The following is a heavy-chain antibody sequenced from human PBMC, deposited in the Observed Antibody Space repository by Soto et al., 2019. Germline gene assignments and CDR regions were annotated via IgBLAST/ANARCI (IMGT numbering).Heavy chain of an antibody. CDR1: GFTFSNYW. V-gene: IGHV3-74*01. J-gene: IGHJ6*02. CDR3: ARNSPGVYALWVDV. Sequence: EVQLVESGGGLVEPGGSLRLSCAASGFTFSNYWMHWVRQAPGKGLVWVARIDTDGNSINYADLVEGRLRISRDNAKNTLYLQMNSLRAEDTAVYYCARNSPGVYALWVDVWGQGTTVTVS. CDR2: IDTDGNSI. D-gene: IGHD2-8*01.